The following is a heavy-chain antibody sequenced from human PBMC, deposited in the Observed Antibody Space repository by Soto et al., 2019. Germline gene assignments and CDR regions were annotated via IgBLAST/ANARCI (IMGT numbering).Heavy chain of an antibody. CDR2: IWYDGSNK. D-gene: IGHD6-19*01. CDR1: GFTFSSYG. Sequence: QVQLVESGGGVVQPGRSLRLSCAASGFTFSSYGMHWVRQAPGKGLEWVAVIWYDGSNKYYADSVKGRFTISRDNSKNPLYLQMNSLRAEETAVYYCARAGSGWYGWFDPWGQGTLVTVSS. CDR3: ARAGSGWYGWFDP. V-gene: IGHV3-33*01. J-gene: IGHJ5*02.